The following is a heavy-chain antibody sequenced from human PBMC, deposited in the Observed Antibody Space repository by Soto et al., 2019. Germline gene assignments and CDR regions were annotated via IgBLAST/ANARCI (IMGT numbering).Heavy chain of an antibody. J-gene: IGHJ4*02. CDR1: GFTFTSYA. CDR3: AKDGEVGATKYFDN. V-gene: IGHV3-23*01. D-gene: IGHD1-26*01. CDR2: ISGRGANT. Sequence: EVQLLESGGGLVQPGGSLRLSCAASGFTFTSYAMSWVRQAPGKGLEWVSLISGRGANTYYADSVKGRFTVSRDNSQNTLYLQMNSLRAEDTGVYYCAKDGEVGATKYFDNWGQGTLVTVSS.